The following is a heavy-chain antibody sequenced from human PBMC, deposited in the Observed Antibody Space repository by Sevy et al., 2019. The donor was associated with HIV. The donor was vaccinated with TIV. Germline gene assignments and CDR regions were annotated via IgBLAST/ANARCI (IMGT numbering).Heavy chain of an antibody. D-gene: IGHD3-22*01. CDR2: ISGSGTRT. V-gene: IGHV3-23*01. J-gene: IGHJ6*03. CDR1: GFSFDSYG. Sequence: GGSLRLSCAVSGFSFDSYGMTWVRQAPGKGLEWVSAISGSGTRTYYADSVKGRFIISRDNSKNTLDLQMNSHRAEDKAIYYCAKGGGGHYDPDEIAYYFYYYNMDVWGKGTTVTVSS. CDR3: AKGGGGHYDPDEIAYYFYYYNMDV.